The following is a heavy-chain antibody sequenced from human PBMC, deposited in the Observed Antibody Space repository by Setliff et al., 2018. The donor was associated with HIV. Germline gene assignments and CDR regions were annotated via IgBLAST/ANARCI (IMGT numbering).Heavy chain of an antibody. V-gene: IGHV3-7*05. J-gene: IGHJ3*02. CDR2: IRQDGREF. Sequence: LKISCVASEFTFTTYWMSWVRQAPGTGLEWVANIRQDGREFYYVDSVKGRFTITRDSAKKSLYLQMDSLRAEDTAIYYCARDSPYSGDYAPRDPFDIWGQGTMVTV. CDR1: EFTFTTYW. CDR3: ARDSPYSGDYAPRDPFDI. D-gene: IGHD1-26*01.